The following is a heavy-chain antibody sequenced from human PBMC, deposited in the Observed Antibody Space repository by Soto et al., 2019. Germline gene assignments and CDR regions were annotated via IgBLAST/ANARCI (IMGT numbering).Heavy chain of an antibody. CDR1: GGSISSYY. CDR3: ARQYYDILTGYHDYFDY. Sequence: ETLSLTCTVSGGSISSYYWSWIRQPPGKGLEWIGYIYYSGSTNYNPSLKSRVTISVDTSKNQFSLKLSSVTAADTAVYYCARQYYDILTGYHDYFDYWGQGTLVTVSS. V-gene: IGHV4-59*08. D-gene: IGHD3-9*01. J-gene: IGHJ4*02. CDR2: IYYSGST.